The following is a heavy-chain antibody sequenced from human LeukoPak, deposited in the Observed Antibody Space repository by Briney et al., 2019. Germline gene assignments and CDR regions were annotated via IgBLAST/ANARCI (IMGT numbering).Heavy chain of an antibody. CDR1: GFTFSSYG. V-gene: IGHV3-30*02. J-gene: IGHJ3*02. Sequence: PGGSLRLSCAASGFTFSSYGMHWVRQAPGKGLEWVAFIRYDGSNKYYADSVKGRFTISRDNSKNTLYLQMNSLRAEDTAVYYCAKMGFVLPGAFDIWGQGTMVTVSS. CDR3: AKMGFVLPGAFDI. CDR2: IRYDGSNK. D-gene: IGHD2-8*01.